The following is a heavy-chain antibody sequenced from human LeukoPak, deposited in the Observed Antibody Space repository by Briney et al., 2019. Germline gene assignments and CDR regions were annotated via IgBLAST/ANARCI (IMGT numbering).Heavy chain of an antibody. D-gene: IGHD5-18*01. CDR3: GKAAGRGYNYGDYFDY. J-gene: IGHJ4*02. V-gene: IGHV3-23*01. CDR2: IRGSGGGT. CDR1: GFTFSNSA. Sequence: GGSLRLSCAASGFTFSNSAMSWVRQAPGKGLEWVSAIRGSGGGTYYADSVKGRFTISRDNSKNTLYVQMNSLRAADTAVYYCGKAAGRGYNYGDYFDYWGQGTLVTVSS.